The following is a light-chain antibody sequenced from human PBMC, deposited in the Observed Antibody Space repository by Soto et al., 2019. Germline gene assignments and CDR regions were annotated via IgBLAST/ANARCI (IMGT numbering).Light chain of an antibody. Sequence: DIQMTQSPSTLSASVGDRVTITCRATQSISNSLAWYQQKPGKAPKLLIYKASSLESGVPSRFSGRGSGTEFTLTITSLQPDDFATYYCQQYNSYWTFGQGPKVEIK. J-gene: IGKJ1*01. CDR2: KAS. CDR3: QQYNSYWT. CDR1: QSISNS. V-gene: IGKV1-5*03.